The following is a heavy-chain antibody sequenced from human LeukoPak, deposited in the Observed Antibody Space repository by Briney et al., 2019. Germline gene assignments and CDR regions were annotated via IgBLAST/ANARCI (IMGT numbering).Heavy chain of an antibody. D-gene: IGHD4-17*01. Sequence: GASVKVSCKASGYTFTSYGISWVRQAPGQGLEWMGWISAYNGNTNYAQKIQGRVTMTTDTSTSTAYMGLRSLRSDDTAVYYCARRGGKNYGDYVVYYYYMDVWGKGTTVTVSS. CDR1: GYTFTSYG. V-gene: IGHV1-18*01. J-gene: IGHJ6*03. CDR2: ISAYNGNT. CDR3: ARRGGKNYGDYVVYYYYMDV.